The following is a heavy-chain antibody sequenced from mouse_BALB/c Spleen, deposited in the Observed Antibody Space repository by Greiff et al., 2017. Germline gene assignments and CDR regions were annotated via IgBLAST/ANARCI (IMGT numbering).Heavy chain of an antibody. D-gene: IGHD1-1*01. J-gene: IGHJ4*01. Sequence: EVQLQQSGGDLVKPGGSLKLSCAASGFTFSSYGMSWVRQTPDKRLEWVATISSGGSYTYYPDSVKGRFTISRDNAKNTLYLQMSSLKSEDTAMYYCAREGSSYGYAMDYWGQGTSVTVSS. CDR1: GFTFSSYG. CDR2: ISSGGSYT. V-gene: IGHV5-6*01. CDR3: AREGSSYGYAMDY.